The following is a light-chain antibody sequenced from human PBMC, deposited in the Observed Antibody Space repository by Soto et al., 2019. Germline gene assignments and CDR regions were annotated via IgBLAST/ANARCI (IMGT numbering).Light chain of an antibody. V-gene: IGLV1-51*01. CDR1: NSNIGNNY. Sequence: QSVLTQPPSVSAAPGQRVTISCSGSNSNIGNNYVSWYQQLPGTAPKLLIYDNNKRPSGIPDRFSGSMSGTSATLDITGLQTGDEADYYCGTRDSSRIGYVFGTGTRSPS. J-gene: IGLJ1*01. CDR2: DNN. CDR3: GTRDSSRIGYV.